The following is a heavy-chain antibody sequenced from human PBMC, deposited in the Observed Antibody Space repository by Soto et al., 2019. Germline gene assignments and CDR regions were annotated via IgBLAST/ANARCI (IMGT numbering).Heavy chain of an antibody. CDR1: GGSISKFY. Sequence: SETLSLTCNVSGGSISKFYWAWIRKTAGNGLEWMGRVYATGTTDYNPSLRSRVAMSVDISKKTFSLRLRSVTGADSGVYYCVRDGSKSLRDWFDPWCQGILVT. J-gene: IGHJ5*02. V-gene: IGHV4-4*07. CDR3: VRDGSKSLRDWFDP. CDR2: VYATGTT.